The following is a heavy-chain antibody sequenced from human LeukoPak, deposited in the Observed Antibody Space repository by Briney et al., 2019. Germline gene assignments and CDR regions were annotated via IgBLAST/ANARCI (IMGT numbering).Heavy chain of an antibody. CDR3: AREGDSSSADAFDI. CDR1: GDSISSSSYY. D-gene: IGHD3-22*01. CDR2: IYYSGST. Sequence: SETLSLTCTVSGDSISSSSYYWGWIRQPPGKGLEWIGSIYYSGSTYYNPSLKSRVTISVDTSKNQFSLKLSSVTATDTAVYYCAREGDSSSADAFDIWGQGTMVTVSS. V-gene: IGHV4-39*07. J-gene: IGHJ3*02.